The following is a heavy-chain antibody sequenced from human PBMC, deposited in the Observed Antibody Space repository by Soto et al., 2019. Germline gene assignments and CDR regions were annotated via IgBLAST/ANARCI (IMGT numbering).Heavy chain of an antibody. V-gene: IGHV1-18*01. D-gene: IGHD3-10*01. CDR1: CYTFTSYG. CDR2: ISAYNGNT. J-gene: IGHJ4*02. Sequence: GAPVKVSCKASCYTFTSYGISWGRQAPGQGLEWMGWISAYNGNTNYAQKLQGRVTMTTDTSTSTAYMELRSLRSDDTAVYYCARDHRGALRYWGQGTLVTVSS. CDR3: ARDHRGALRY.